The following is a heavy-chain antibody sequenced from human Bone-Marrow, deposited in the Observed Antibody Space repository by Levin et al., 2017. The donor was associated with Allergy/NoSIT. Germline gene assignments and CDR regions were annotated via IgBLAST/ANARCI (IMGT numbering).Heavy chain of an antibody. CDR2: ISHDGKNK. V-gene: IGHV3-30*04. CDR3: ARDISRRDYYYSGIDV. CDR1: RFTFSIYA. J-gene: IGHJ6*02. Sequence: LSLTCAASRFTFSIYAMHWVRQAPGKGLEWVGMISHDGKNKYYADALKGQVTISRDNSENTLYLQMNSLRAEDTAVYYCARDISRRDYYYSGIDVWGQGTTVTVSS. D-gene: IGHD3-9*01.